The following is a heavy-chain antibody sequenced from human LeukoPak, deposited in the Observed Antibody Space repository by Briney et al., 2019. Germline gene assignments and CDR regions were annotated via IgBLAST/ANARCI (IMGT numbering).Heavy chain of an antibody. D-gene: IGHD3-22*01. CDR2: IYTSGST. CDR1: GGSISSYY. V-gene: IGHV4-4*07. J-gene: IGHJ4*02. Sequence: SETLSLTCTVSGGSISSYYWSWIRQPPGKGLEWIGRIYTSGSTNYNPSLKSRVTMSVDTSKNQFSLKLSSVTAADTAVYYCARDEYDSSGYYFDYWGQGTLVTVSS. CDR3: ARDEYDSSGYYFDY.